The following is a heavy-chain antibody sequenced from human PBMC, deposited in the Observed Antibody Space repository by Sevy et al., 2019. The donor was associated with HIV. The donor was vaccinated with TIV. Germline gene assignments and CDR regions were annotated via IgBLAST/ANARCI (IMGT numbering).Heavy chain of an antibody. CDR3: AREGRHCSGGSCYLGLFWFDP. CDR1: GGTFSSYA. J-gene: IGHJ5*02. V-gene: IGHV1-69*13. D-gene: IGHD2-15*01. Sequence: ASVKVSCKASGGTFSSYAISWVRQAPGQGPEWMGGIIPIFGTANYAQKFQGRVTITADESTSTAYMELSSLRSEDTAVYYCAREGRHCSGGSCYLGLFWFDPWGQGTLVTVSS. CDR2: IIPIFGTA.